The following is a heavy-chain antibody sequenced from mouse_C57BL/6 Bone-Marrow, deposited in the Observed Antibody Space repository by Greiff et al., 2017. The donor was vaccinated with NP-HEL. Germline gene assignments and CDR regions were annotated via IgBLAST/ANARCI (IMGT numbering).Heavy chain of an antibody. CDR2: IRHKANGYTT. Sequence: EVQLVESGGGLVQPGGSLSLSCAASGFTFTDYYMSWVRQPPGQALEWMGFIRHKANGYTTEHSASVKGRFTIYSDYSQSILYLQMNALRAEDSATYYCARSIEYDYADVPFYAMGYWGRGTAVTVTS. J-gene: IGHJ4*01. CDR3: ARSIEYDYADVPFYAMGY. V-gene: IGHV7-3*01. CDR1: GFTFTDYY. D-gene: IGHD2-4*01.